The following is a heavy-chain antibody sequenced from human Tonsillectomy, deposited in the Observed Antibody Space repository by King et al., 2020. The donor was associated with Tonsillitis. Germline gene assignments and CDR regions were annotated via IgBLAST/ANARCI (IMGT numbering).Heavy chain of an antibody. V-gene: IGHV5-10-1*03. CDR1: GYSFTSSW. CDR2: IDPSDSYT. D-gene: IGHD6-19*01. J-gene: IGHJ4*02. CDR3: SRQHSSGWYNPY. Sequence: VQLVESGAEVKKPGESLRISCKGSGYSFTSSWINWVRQMPGKGLEWMGRIDPSDSYTNYSPSFQGHVTMSADKSITTAYLQWSSLRASDTAIYYCSRQHSSGWYNPYWGQGTLVTVSS.